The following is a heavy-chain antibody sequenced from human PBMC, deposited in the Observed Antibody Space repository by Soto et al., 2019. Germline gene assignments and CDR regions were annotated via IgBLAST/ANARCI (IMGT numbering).Heavy chain of an antibody. J-gene: IGHJ4*02. V-gene: IGHV1-18*01. CDR1: GYTFTSYG. CDR2: ISAYNGNT. Sequence: ASVKVSCKASGYTFTSYGMSWVRQAPGQGLEWMGWISAYNGNTNYAQKLQGRVTMTTDTSTSTAYMELRSLRSDDTAVYYCARSPRPRWYFDYWGQGTLVTVSS. CDR3: ARSPRPRWYFDY. D-gene: IGHD2-15*01.